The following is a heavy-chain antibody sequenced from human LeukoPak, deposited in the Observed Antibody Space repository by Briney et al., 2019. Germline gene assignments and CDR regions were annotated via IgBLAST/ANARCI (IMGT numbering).Heavy chain of an antibody. CDR3: AKWGDYDVLTGYYVSDY. CDR2: ITGGGSGI. Sequence: GGSLRLSCAASGFTFSNYAMSWVRQAPGKGLEGVSAITGGGSGIYYADSMKSRFTISRDNSKNTLYLQINSLRAEDTAVYYCAKWGDYDVLTGYYVSDYWGQGTLVTVSS. J-gene: IGHJ4*02. CDR1: GFTFSNYA. D-gene: IGHD3-9*01. V-gene: IGHV3-23*01.